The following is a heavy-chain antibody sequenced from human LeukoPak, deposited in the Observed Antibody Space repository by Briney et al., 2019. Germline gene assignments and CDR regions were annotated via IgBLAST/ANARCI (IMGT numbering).Heavy chain of an antibody. Sequence: GGSLRLSCAASGFTFSSYAMTWVRQAPGKGLEWVSTIRSNGDTTYNADSVKGRFTISRDNSKNTLYLELNSLRVEDTATFYCAKGQELDDGVFDSWGQGTMVTVSS. CDR1: GFTFSSYA. D-gene: IGHD1-1*01. CDR2: IRSNGDTT. V-gene: IGHV3-23*01. CDR3: AKGQELDDGVFDS. J-gene: IGHJ4*02.